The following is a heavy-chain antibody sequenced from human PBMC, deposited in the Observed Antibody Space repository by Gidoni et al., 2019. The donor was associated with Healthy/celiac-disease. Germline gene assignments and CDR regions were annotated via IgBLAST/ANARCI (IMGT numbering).Heavy chain of an antibody. CDR2: IRYDGSNK. CDR1: GFTFSSYG. CDR3: AKDRKINTIFGAATFDY. J-gene: IGHJ4*02. D-gene: IGHD3-3*01. Sequence: QVQLVESGGGVVQPGGSLRLSCAASGFTFSSYGMHWVRQAPGKGLEWVAFIRYDGSNKYYADSVKGRFTISRDNSKNTLYLQMNSLRAEDTAVYYCAKDRKINTIFGAATFDYWGQGTLVTVSS. V-gene: IGHV3-30*02.